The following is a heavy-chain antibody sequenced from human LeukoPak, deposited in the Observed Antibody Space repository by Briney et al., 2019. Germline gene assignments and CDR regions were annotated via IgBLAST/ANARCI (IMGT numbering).Heavy chain of an antibody. J-gene: IGHJ6*03. CDR3: ARVGFYYYYYMDV. V-gene: IGHV4-34*01. CDR2: INHSGST. D-gene: IGHD5-12*01. CDR1: GGSFSGYY. Sequence: PSETLSLTCAVYGGSFSGYYWSWIRQPPGKGLGWIGEINHSGSTNYNPYLKSRVTISVDTYKNQFSLKLSSVTAADTAVYYCARVGFYYYYYMDVWGKGTTVTVSS.